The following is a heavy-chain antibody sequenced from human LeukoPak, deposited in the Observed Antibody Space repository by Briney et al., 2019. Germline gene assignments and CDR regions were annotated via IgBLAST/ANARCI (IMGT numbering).Heavy chain of an antibody. V-gene: IGHV3-23*01. CDR3: VRGQITMTV. CDR1: GFTFSNYV. D-gene: IGHD3-22*01. CDR2: IGGGATT. J-gene: IGHJ4*02. Sequence: GGSLRLSCAASGFTFSNYVMSWVRQAPGKGLEWVSAIGGGATTYYADYVKGRFTISRDNSKNTLYLQMNSLRAEDTAVYYCVRGQITMTVWGQGTLVTVSS.